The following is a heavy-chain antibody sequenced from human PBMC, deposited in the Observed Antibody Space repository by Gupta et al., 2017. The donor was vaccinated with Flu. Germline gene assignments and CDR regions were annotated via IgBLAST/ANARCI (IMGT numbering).Heavy chain of an antibody. CDR1: GGSISSYY. D-gene: IGHD3-3*01. Sequence: QVQLQESGPGLVKPSETLSLTCTVSGGSISSYYWSWIRQPAGKGLEWIGRIYTSGSTNYNPSLKSRVTMSVDTSKNQFSLKLSSVTAADTAVYYCARDNAIFGVVGADYYYYGMDVWGQGTTVTVSS. V-gene: IGHV4-4*07. CDR2: IYTSGST. CDR3: ARDNAIFGVVGADYYYYGMDV. J-gene: IGHJ6*02.